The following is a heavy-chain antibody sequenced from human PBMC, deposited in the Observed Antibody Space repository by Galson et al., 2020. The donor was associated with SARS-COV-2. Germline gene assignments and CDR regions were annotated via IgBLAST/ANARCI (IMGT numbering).Heavy chain of an antibody. CDR3: VRDNRKRIGVEPAAWGHYGMDV. CDR2: IYFSGIT. D-gene: IGHD2-2*01. V-gene: IGHV4-30-4*01. J-gene: IGHJ6*02. CDR1: GGSISSGDSY. Sequence: ETSETLSLTCTVSGGSISSGDSYWSWIRQPPGKGLEWIGYIYFSGITYYKPSLKGRVSISVDTSKNHFSLNLTSVTAADTAVYYCVRDNRKRIGVEPAAWGHYGMDVWGQGTTVAVSS.